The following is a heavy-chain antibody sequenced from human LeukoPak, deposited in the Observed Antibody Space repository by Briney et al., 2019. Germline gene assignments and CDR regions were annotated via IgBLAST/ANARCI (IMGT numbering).Heavy chain of an antibody. V-gene: IGHV3-53*01. CDR3: VRGPGSSWYQADY. CDR1: GFTVSSNY. D-gene: IGHD6-13*01. CDR2: IYSGGST. Sequence: GGSLRLSCAASGFTVSSNYMSWVRQAPGKGLEWVSVIYSGGSTYYADSVKGRFTISRDNSKNTLYLQMNSLRAEDTAVHYCVRGPGSSWYQADYWGQGTLVTVSS. J-gene: IGHJ4*02.